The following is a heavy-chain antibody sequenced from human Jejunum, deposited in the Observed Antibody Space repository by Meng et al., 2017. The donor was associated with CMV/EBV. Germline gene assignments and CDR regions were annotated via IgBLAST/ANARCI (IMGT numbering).Heavy chain of an antibody. V-gene: IGHV4-31*02. D-gene: IGHD2-2*01. CDR1: GGSISSGGYY. J-gene: IGHJ4*02. CDR2: IHDTGST. Sequence: GGSISSGGYYWRWIRQHPGMGLEWIGYIHDTGSTHTNPSLTNRVTMSVDTSQNQFSLKLSSVIVADTAVYYCARELCTTTSCSYDYWGQGTLVTVSS. CDR3: ARELCTTTSCSYDY.